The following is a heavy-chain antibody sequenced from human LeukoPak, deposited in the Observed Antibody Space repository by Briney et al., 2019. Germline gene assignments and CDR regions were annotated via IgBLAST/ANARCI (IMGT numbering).Heavy chain of an antibody. J-gene: IGHJ4*02. V-gene: IGHV4-39*07. D-gene: IGHD2/OR15-2a*01. CDR3: ARSGVPLLSEIFDY. CDR1: GGSISSSSYY. CDR2: IYHSGST. Sequence: PSETLSLTCTVSGGSISSSSYYWGWIRQPPGKGLEWIGSIYHSGSTYYNPSLKSRVTISVDTSKNQFSLKLSSVTAADTAVYYCARSGVPLLSEIFDYWGQGTLVTVSS.